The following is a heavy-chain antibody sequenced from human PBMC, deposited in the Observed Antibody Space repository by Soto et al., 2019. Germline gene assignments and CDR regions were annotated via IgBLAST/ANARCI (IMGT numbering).Heavy chain of an antibody. J-gene: IGHJ6*03. D-gene: IGHD3-3*01. CDR2: ISYDGSNK. Sequence: GGSLRLSCAASGFTFSSYGMHWVRQAPGKGLEWVAVISYDGSNKYYADSVKGRFTISRDNSKNTLYLQMNSLRAEDTAVYYCAKEVDDLDYYYMDVWGKGTTVTVSS. CDR1: GFTFSSYG. V-gene: IGHV3-30*18. CDR3: AKEVDDLDYYYMDV.